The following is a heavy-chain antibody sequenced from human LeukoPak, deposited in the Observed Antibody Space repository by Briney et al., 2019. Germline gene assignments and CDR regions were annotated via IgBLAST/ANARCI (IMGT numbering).Heavy chain of an antibody. CDR3: ARGFAAYPQRIYTHYYYGSSGYPI. J-gene: IGHJ4*02. CDR1: GYTFTSYD. CDR2: MNPNSGNT. D-gene: IGHD3-22*01. Sequence: ASVKVSCKASGYTFTSYDINWVRQATGQGLEWMGWMNPNSGNTGYAQKFQGRVTITRNTSISTAYMELSSLRSEDTAVYYCARGFAAYPQRIYTHYYYGSSGYPIWGQGTLVTVSS. V-gene: IGHV1-8*03.